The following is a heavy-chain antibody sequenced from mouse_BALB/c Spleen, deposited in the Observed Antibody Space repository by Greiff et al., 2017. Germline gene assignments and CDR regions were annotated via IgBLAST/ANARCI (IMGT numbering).Heavy chain of an antibody. V-gene: IGHV3-6*02. CDR3: ARDLGFDY. J-gene: IGHJ2*01. CDR2: ISYDGSN. Sequence: EVHLVESGPGLVKPSQSLSLTCSVTGYSITSGYYWNWIRQFPGNKLEWMGYISYDGSNNYNPSLKNRISITRDTSKNQFFLKLNSVTTEDTATYYCARDLGFDYWGQGTTLTVAS. D-gene: IGHD4-1*01. CDR1: GYSITSGYY.